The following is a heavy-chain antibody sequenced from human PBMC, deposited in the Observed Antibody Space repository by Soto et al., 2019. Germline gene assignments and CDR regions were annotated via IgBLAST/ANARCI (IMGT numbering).Heavy chain of an antibody. V-gene: IGHV1-18*01. D-gene: IGHD3-16*01. CDR3: ARGTRKELWVEGLNAMDV. J-gene: IGHJ6*02. Sequence: QVQLVQSGPEVKKSGASVKVSCKASAYTFTTYGVSWVRQAPGQGLEWMGWISGYNGQTNYAQKFRGRVTFTTDTSTSTAYMELRSLRPDDTAMYFCARGTRKELWVEGLNAMDVWGQGTTVTVSS. CDR2: ISGYNGQT. CDR1: AYTFTTYG.